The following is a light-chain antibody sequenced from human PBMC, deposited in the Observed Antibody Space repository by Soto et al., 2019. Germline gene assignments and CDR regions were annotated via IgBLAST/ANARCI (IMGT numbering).Light chain of an antibody. CDR1: HSISSS. V-gene: IGKV3-15*01. Sequence: EIVMTQSPVTLSVSPGERATLSCRASHSISSSLAWYQQRPGQAPRLLIYGASTTATGIPARFSGSGSGTEFTLTISSMQSEDFAVYYCQQYNSWTRSLGQETRLEIK. J-gene: IGKJ5*01. CDR2: GAS. CDR3: QQYNSWTRS.